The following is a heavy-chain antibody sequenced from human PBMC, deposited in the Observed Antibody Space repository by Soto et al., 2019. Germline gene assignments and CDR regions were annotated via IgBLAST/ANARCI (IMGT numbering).Heavy chain of an antibody. J-gene: IGHJ4*02. CDR1: GGSISSYY. CDR2: SHYSGNT. Sequence: QVHLQESGPGLVKPSETLSLTCTVSGGSISSYYWTWIRQPPGKGLEWIGYSHYSGNTNFNASLKSRVTMSIDTSHNQFSLRLRSVTAADTAVYYCGRSGPAAVYYWGQGTLVTVSS. V-gene: IGHV4-59*01. CDR3: GRSGPAAVYY. D-gene: IGHD6-13*01.